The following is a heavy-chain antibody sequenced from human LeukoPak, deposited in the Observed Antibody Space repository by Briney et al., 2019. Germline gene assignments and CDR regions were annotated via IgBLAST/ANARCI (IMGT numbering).Heavy chain of an antibody. D-gene: IGHD5-12*01. CDR2: IYDSGST. CDR3: ARGGSGYDSFYYYGMDV. Sequence: SETLSLTCTVSGASISSFCWNWIRQPPGKGLEWIGYIYDSGSTNYTPSLKSRVTISVDTSKNQFSLKLSSVTAADTAVYYCARGGSGYDSFYYYGMDVWGQGTTVTVSS. J-gene: IGHJ6*02. CDR1: GASISSFC. V-gene: IGHV4-59*01.